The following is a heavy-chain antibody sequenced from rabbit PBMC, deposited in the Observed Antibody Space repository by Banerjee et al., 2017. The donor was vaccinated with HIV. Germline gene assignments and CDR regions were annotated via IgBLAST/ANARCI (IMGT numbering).Heavy chain of an antibody. V-gene: IGHV1S40*01. CDR1: GFTLSGYW. D-gene: IGHD4-1*01. Sequence: QSLEESGGGLVQPEGSLTLSCKTSGFTLSGYWMCWVRQAPGKGLEWIACINTISGDTVYATWAKGRFTISKASWTTVTLQMTSLTAADTATYFCMRYGTGWGDNLWGQGTLVTVS. CDR2: INTISGDT. J-gene: IGHJ3*01. CDR3: MRYGTGWGDNL.